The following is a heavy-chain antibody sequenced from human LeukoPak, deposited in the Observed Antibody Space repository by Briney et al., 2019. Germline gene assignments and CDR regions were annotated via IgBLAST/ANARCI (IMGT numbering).Heavy chain of an antibody. CDR3: ARGLRRNCSGGSCYKNWVY. J-gene: IGHJ4*02. CDR2: IYHSGST. CDR1: GYSISSGYY. Sequence: SETLSLTCTVSGYSISSGYYWGWIRQPPGKGLEWFGSIYHSGSTYYNPSLKSRGTISVDTSKNQFSLKLSSVTAADTAVYYCARGLRRNCSGGSCYKNWVYWGQGTLVTVSS. D-gene: IGHD2-15*01. V-gene: IGHV4-38-2*02.